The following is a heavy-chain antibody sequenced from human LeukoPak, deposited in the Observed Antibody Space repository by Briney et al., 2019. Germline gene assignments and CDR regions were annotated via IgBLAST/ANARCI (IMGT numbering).Heavy chain of an antibody. D-gene: IGHD1-26*01. CDR2: IYNSGNT. V-gene: IGHV4-59*12. J-gene: IGHJ4*02. CDR1: GGSISSYY. Sequence: SETLSLTCTVSGGSISSYYWSWIRQPPGEGLEWIGYIYNSGNTNYNPSLKSRVTISVDTSKNQFSLKLSSVTAADTAVYYCARETLGARINYFDYWGQGTLVTVSS. CDR3: ARETLGARINYFDY.